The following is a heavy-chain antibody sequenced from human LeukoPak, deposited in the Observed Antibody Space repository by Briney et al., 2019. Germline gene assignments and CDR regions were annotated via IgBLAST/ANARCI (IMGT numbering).Heavy chain of an antibody. CDR3: ARHSNMITFGGAYY. CDR1: GGSFSGYY. V-gene: IGHV4-34*01. CDR2: IYHSGST. J-gene: IGHJ4*02. Sequence: SETLSLTCAVYGGSFSGYYWNWIRQPPGKGLEWIGEIYHSGSTNYNPSLKSRVTISVDKSKNQFSLKLSSVTAADTAVYYCARHSNMITFGGAYYWGQGTLVTVSS. D-gene: IGHD3-16*01.